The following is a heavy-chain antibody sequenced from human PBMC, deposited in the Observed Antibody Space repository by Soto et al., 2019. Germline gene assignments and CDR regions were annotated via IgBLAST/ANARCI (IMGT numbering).Heavy chain of an antibody. Sequence: ASVKVSCKASGGTFSSCAISWVRQAPGQGLEWMGGIIPIFGTANYAQKFQGRVTITADESTSTAYMELSSLRSEDTAVYYCARGFALPVPAGKSYFDYWGQGTLVTVSS. V-gene: IGHV1-69*13. J-gene: IGHJ4*02. CDR1: GGTFSSCA. CDR2: IIPIFGTA. CDR3: ARGFALPVPAGKSYFDY. D-gene: IGHD3-10*01.